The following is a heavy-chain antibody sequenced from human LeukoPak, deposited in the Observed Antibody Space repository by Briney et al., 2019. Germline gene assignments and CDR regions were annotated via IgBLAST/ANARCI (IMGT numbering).Heavy chain of an antibody. J-gene: IGHJ4*02. CDR2: LSSSGSSI. CDR3: ARGNYDSSGYPSYFDY. CDR1: GFTFSSYE. D-gene: IGHD3-22*01. V-gene: IGHV3-48*03. Sequence: SLRPSPAASGFTFSSYETNWVRRAPGKGLGWVSYLSSSGSSIYYADSVKGRFTISRDNAKNSLYLQMNSLRAEDTAVYYCARGNYDSSGYPSYFDYWGQGTLVTVSS.